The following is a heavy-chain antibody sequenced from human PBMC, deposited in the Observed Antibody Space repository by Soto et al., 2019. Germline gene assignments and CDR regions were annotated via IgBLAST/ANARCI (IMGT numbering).Heavy chain of an antibody. Sequence: SETLSLTCAVSGGSISSGGYSWSWIRQPPGKGLEWIGYISPSGCTYYNPSLKSRVTISVDRSNNRFSLKLSSVTAADTAVYYWASRPIVDGYYYGMDVWGQGTTVTVSS. CDR2: ISPSGCT. CDR3: ASRPIVDGYYYGMDV. D-gene: IGHD3-22*01. CDR1: GGSISSGGYS. J-gene: IGHJ6*02. V-gene: IGHV4-30-2*01.